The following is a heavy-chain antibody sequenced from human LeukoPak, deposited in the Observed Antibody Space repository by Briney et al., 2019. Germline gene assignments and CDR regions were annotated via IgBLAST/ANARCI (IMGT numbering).Heavy chain of an antibody. J-gene: IGHJ2*01. CDR3: ARGPLTTVTTRYFDL. CDR2: IYTSGST. V-gene: IGHV4-61*02. CDR1: GGSISSGSYY. Sequence: SETLSPTCTVSGGSISSGSYYWSWIRQPAGKGLEWIGRIYTSGSTNYNPSLKSRVTISVDTSKNQFSLKLSSVTAADTAVYYCARGPLTTVTTRYFDLWGRGTLATVSS. D-gene: IGHD4-11*01.